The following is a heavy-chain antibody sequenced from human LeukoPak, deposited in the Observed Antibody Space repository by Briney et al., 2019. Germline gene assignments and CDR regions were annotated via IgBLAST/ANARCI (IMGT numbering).Heavy chain of an antibody. CDR2: VDHTGST. Sequence: SETLSLTCTVSDDSITMYYWTWVRQPPGKGLEWIGYVDHTGSTKLNPSLNGRVSISRDTSKNLFSLRLRSVTAADTAVYFCARGRVSSSTWYSTYYYYFYMDVWGKGTTVTVSS. J-gene: IGHJ6*03. CDR1: DDSITMYY. D-gene: IGHD4-11*01. V-gene: IGHV4-59*01. CDR3: ARGRVSSSTWYSTYYYYFYMDV.